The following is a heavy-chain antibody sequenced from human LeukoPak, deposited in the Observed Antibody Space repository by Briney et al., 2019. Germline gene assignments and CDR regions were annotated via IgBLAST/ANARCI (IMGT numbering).Heavy chain of an antibody. J-gene: IGHJ4*02. CDR2: MNPNSGNT. CDR3: AGNWNYSYFDY. CDR1: GYTFTSYD. Sequence: ASVKVSCKASGYTFTSYDINWVRQATGQGLEWMGWMNPNSGNTGYARKFQGRVTMTRNTSISTAYMELSSLRSEDTAVYYCAGNWNYSYFDYWGQGTLVTVSS. D-gene: IGHD1-7*01. V-gene: IGHV1-8*01.